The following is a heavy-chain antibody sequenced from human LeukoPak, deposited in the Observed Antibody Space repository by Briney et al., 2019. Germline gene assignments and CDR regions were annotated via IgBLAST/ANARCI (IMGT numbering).Heavy chain of an antibody. CDR2: ISYDGSNK. J-gene: IGHJ6*02. CDR3: ARDRHQGGHYYYGMDV. D-gene: IGHD3-16*01. V-gene: IGHV3-30*04. Sequence: GGSLRLSCAASGFTFSSYAMHWVRQAPGKGLEWVAVISYDGSNKYYADSVKGRFTISRDNSKNTLYLQMNSLRAEDTAVYYCARDRHQGGHYYYGMDVWGQGTTVTVSS. CDR1: GFTFSSYA.